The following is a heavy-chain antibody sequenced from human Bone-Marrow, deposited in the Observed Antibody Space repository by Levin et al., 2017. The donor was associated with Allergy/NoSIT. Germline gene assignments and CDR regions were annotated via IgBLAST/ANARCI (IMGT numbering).Heavy chain of an antibody. Sequence: GESLKISCKASGYTFTSYGISWVRQAPGQGLEWMGWISAYNGNTNYAQKLQGRVTMTTDTSTSTAYMELRSLRSDDTAVYYCARDSATGGSYHPLDAFDIWGQGTMVTVSS. D-gene: IGHD1-26*01. CDR3: ARDSATGGSYHPLDAFDI. J-gene: IGHJ3*02. CDR1: GYTFTSYG. V-gene: IGHV1-18*01. CDR2: ISAYNGNT.